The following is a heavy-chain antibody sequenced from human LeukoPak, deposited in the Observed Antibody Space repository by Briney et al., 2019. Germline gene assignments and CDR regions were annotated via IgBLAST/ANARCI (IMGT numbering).Heavy chain of an antibody. D-gene: IGHD6-25*01. CDR1: GFTFTTYP. Sequence: GGSLRLSCAASGFTFTTYPMHWARQAPGKGLEWVAFIRYDGSEKYYADSVKGRFTISRDNSNNTLYLLMNSLRSEDTAEYYCASGTLSDYYLDVWGTGTTVTISS. V-gene: IGHV3-30*02. CDR3: ASGTLSDYYLDV. J-gene: IGHJ6*03. CDR2: IRYDGSEK.